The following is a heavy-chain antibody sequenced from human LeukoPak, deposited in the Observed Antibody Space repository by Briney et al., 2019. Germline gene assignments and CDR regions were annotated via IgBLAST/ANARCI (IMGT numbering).Heavy chain of an antibody. CDR3: ARGPDRGNWFDP. CDR1: GYTFTDFA. CDR2: INAGNGNT. Sequence: GASVKVSCKASGYTFTDFAMHRVRQAPGRRLEWMGWINAGNGNTEYSQRFQGRVTITRDTSASTAYMELSSLRSEDTAVYYCARGPDRGNWFDPWGQGTLVTVSS. V-gene: IGHV1-3*01. J-gene: IGHJ5*02.